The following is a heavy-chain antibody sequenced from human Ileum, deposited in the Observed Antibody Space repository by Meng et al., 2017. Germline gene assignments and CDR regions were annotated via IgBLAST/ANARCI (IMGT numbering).Heavy chain of an antibody. J-gene: IGHJ4*02. CDR3: ARDEGSGTFYA. CDR2: IHYTGST. Sequence: SETLSLTCTVSGGSIYSHYWSWIRQPPGKGLEWIGNIHYTGSTNYNPSLKSRVTISVDTSKNQFSLNLNSVTAADTAVFYCARDEGSGTFYAWGQGTLVTVSS. V-gene: IGHV4-59*11. CDR1: GGSIYSHY. D-gene: IGHD3-10*01.